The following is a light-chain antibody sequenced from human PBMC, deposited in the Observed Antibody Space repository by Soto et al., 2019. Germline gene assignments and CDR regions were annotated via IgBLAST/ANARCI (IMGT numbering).Light chain of an antibody. CDR1: ESVSSSY. Sequence: EIVLTQSPGTLSLSPGERATLSCRASESVSSSYLAWYQQKPGQAPRLLIYGASSRATGIPDRFSGSGSGTYFTLTISTLEPEDFGVYYCHQYDSSPLTFGGGTKVEIK. V-gene: IGKV3-20*01. J-gene: IGKJ4*01. CDR3: HQYDSSPLT. CDR2: GAS.